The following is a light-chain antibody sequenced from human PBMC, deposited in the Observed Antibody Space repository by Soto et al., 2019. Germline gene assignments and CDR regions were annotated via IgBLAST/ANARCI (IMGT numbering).Light chain of an antibody. Sequence: IVLTQSPGTLSLSPGERATLSCRASQSVSSSYLAWYQQKPGQAPRLLIYDASTRATGIPDRFSGGGSGTEFTLTISSLQSEDFAVYYCQQYNNWPRPTFGQGTRLEIK. J-gene: IGKJ5*01. V-gene: IGKV3-15*01. CDR2: DAS. CDR1: QSVSSSY. CDR3: QQYNNWPRPT.